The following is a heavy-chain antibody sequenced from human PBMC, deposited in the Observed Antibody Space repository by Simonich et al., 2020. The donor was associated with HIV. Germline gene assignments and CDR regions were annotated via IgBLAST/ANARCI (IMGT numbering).Heavy chain of an antibody. D-gene: IGHD3-3*01. CDR1: GGSFNGYY. J-gene: IGHJ4*02. V-gene: IGHV4-34*01. CDR3: ARRTTAYFSFWGGFYFDY. CDR2: INHSGIT. Sequence: QVQLQQWGAGLLKPSETLSLTCAVYGGSFNGYYWSWIRQSPERGLQWIGEINHSGITNYNPSRMGRVTISVDTSKNQFSRKLNSVTAADTTVYYCARRTTAYFSFWGGFYFDYWGQGTLVTVSS.